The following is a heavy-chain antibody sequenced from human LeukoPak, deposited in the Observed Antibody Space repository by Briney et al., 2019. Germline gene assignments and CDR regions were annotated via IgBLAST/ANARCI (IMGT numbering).Heavy chain of an antibody. CDR3: ARDVNYAFDY. D-gene: IGHD3-16*01. J-gene: IGHJ4*02. Sequence: ASVKVSCKASGYSFTSYDINWVRQAPGQGLEWMGWMGPNSGHTGYAQKFQGRVTITRNTSIRTAYMELRSLRSDDTAVYYCARDVNYAFDYWGQGTLVTVSS. CDR1: GYSFTSYD. V-gene: IGHV1-8*03. CDR2: MGPNSGHT.